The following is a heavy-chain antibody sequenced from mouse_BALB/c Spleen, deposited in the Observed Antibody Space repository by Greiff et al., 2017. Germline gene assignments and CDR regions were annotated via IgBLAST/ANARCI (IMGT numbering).Heavy chain of an antibody. CDR3: ARGKDYFDY. CDR1: GFTFSSYA. CDR2: ISSGGSYT. Sequence: EVQRVESGGGLVKPGGSLKLSCAASGFTFSSYAMSWVRQSPEKGLEWVAEISSGGSYTYYPDTVTGRFTISRDNAKNTLYLEMSSLRSEDTAMYYCARGKDYFDYWGQGTTLTVSS. V-gene: IGHV5-9-4*01. J-gene: IGHJ2*01.